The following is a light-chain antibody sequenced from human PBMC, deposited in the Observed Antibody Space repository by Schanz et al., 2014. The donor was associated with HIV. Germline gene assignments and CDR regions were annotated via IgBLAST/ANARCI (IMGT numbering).Light chain of an antibody. CDR1: SSNIGSNT. Sequence: QSVLTQPPSASGTPGQRVTISCSGSSSNIGSNTVNWYQQLPGTAPKLLIYSNNQRPSGVPDRFSGSKSGTSASLAISGLQSEDEADYYCQSYDGTLKAVVVGGGTKLTVL. V-gene: IGLV1-44*01. CDR3: QSYDGTLKAVV. CDR2: SNN. J-gene: IGLJ2*01.